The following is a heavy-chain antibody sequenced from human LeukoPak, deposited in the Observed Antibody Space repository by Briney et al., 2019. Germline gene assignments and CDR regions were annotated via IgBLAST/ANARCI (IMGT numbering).Heavy chain of an antibody. CDR2: IYHSGST. CDR1: GYSISSGYY. CDR3: ARGTYYYDSSPPTRHAFDI. D-gene: IGHD3-22*01. J-gene: IGHJ3*02. V-gene: IGHV4-38-2*02. Sequence: SGTLSLTCTVSGYSISSGYYWGWIRQPPGKGLEWIGSIYHSGSTYYNPSLKSRVTISVDTSKNQFSLKLSSVTAADTAVYYCARGTYYYDSSPPTRHAFDIWGQGTMVTVSS.